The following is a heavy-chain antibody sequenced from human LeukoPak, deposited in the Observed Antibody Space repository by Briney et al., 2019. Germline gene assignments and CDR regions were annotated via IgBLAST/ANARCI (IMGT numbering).Heavy chain of an antibody. CDR1: GFTFSSYW. CDR2: IKQDGSEK. J-gene: IGHJ4*02. V-gene: IGHV3-7*01. D-gene: IGHD3-22*01. CDR3: ARDKYYDRYFDS. Sequence: GGSLRLSCAVSGFTFSSYWVTWVRQAPGKGLEWVANIKQDGSEKYYVDSVKGRFTISRDNAKNSLSLQMNSLRAEDTAVYYCARDKYYDRYFDSWGQGTLVTVSS.